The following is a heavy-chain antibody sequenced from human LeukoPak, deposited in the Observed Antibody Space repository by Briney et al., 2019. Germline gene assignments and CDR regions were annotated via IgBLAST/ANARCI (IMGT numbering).Heavy chain of an antibody. J-gene: IGHJ5*02. V-gene: IGHV1-2*02. D-gene: IGHD2-2*01. CDR2: INPNSGGT. Sequence: ASVKVSCKASGYTFTGYYMHWVRQAPGQGLEWMGWINPNSGGTNSAQKFQGRVTITRNTSISTAYMELSSLRSEDTAVYYCARVLCSSTSCCSSPWFDPWGQGTLVTVSS. CDR1: GYTFTGYY. CDR3: ARVLCSSTSCCSSPWFDP.